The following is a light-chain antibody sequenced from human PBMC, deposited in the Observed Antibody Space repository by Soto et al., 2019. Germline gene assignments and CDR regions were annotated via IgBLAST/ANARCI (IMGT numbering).Light chain of an antibody. CDR1: QSVSSH. J-gene: IGKJ5*01. CDR3: QQYGSSIT. V-gene: IGKV3-20*01. CDR2: DAS. Sequence: EILMTQSPSTLSVSPGERATLSCRASQSVSSHLAWYQQKPGQAPRLLINDASNRATGIPDRLSGSGSGTDFTLTISRLEPEDFALYYCQQYGSSITFGQGTRLEIK.